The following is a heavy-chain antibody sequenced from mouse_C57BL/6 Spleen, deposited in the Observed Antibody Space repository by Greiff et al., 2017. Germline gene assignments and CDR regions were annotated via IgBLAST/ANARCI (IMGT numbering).Heavy chain of an antibody. CDR2: ISYDGSN. V-gene: IGHV3-6*01. J-gene: IGHJ2*01. CDR3: ARAFYDGYYFDY. CDR1: GYSITSGYY. D-gene: IGHD2-3*01. Sequence: VQLQQSGPGLVKPSQSLSLTCSVTGYSITSGYYWNWIRQFPGNKLEWMGYISYDGSNNYNPSLKNRISITRDTSKNQFFLKLNSVTTEDTATYYCARAFYDGYYFDYGGQGTTLTVSS.